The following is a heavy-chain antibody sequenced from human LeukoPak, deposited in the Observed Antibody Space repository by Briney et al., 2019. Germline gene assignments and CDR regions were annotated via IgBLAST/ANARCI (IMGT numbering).Heavy chain of an antibody. CDR1: GFTFSTYS. V-gene: IGHV3-48*04. CDR2: ISSGSVVI. D-gene: IGHD3-10*01. J-gene: IGHJ4*02. CDR3: VRGAYYAASGIHYNLEY. Sequence: GGSLRLSCAASGFTFSTYSMNWVRQAPGKGLEWVSYISSGSVVIHYAESLKGRLTMSRDDAKNSLYLQMNTLRAEDTAVYYCVRGAYYAASGIHYNLEYWGPGTLVTVSS.